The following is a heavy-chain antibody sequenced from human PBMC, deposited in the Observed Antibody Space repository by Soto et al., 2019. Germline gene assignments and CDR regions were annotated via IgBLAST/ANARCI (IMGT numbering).Heavy chain of an antibody. D-gene: IGHD6-19*01. Sequence: EVHLVESGGNLVQPGGSLRLTCAASGFTFSKFWMGWVRQTPGRKLEWVANMSPDGSERYYLDSVRGRFTISRDNVANSLSLQINSLRTEDTGVYYCTKDGSGWSATWGQGTPVIVSS. CDR1: GFTFSKFW. CDR3: TKDGSGWSAT. J-gene: IGHJ4*02. V-gene: IGHV3-7*04. CDR2: MSPDGSER.